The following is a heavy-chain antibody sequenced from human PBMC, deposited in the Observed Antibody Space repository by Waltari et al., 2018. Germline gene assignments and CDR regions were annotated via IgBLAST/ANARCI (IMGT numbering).Heavy chain of an antibody. D-gene: IGHD5-12*01. CDR1: TFSSYA. CDR2: IIPIFGTA. V-gene: IGHV1-69*06. CDR3: ARAGTSYDPLRPRYWYFDL. J-gene: IGHJ2*01. Sequence: TFSSYAISWVRQAPGQGLEWMGRIIPIFGTANYAQKFQGRVTITADKSTSTAYMELSSLRSEDTAVYYCARAGTSYDPLRPRYWYFDLWGRGTLVTVSS.